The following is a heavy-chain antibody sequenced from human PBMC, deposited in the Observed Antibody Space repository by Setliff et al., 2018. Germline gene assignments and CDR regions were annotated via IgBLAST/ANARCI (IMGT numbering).Heavy chain of an antibody. CDR2: IYPGASIT. CDR1: GYSFSTCW. CDR3: ARHPYYYGSGTYLDNNNRWFDP. D-gene: IGHD3-10*01. V-gene: IGHV5-51*01. Sequence: PGESLKISCKGSGYSFSTCWIGWVRQMPGKGLEWMGIIYPGASITRYSPSFQGQVTISVDKSINTAYLQWSSLRASDTAIYYCARHPYYYGSGTYLDNNNRWFDPWGQGTLVTVSS. J-gene: IGHJ5*02.